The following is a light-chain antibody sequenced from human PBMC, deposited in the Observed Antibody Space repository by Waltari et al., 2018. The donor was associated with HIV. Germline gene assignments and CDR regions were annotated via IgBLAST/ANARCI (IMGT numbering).Light chain of an antibody. CDR3: SSYTSSSTVV. V-gene: IGLV2-14*01. CDR2: EVS. J-gene: IGLJ3*02. Sequence: QSAPTQPASVSGSPGQSITISCTGTTSDVGGYNHVSWYPQHPGKAPKLMIYEVSNRPSGVSNRLSGTKSGNTASRTISGLQAEDEADYYCSSYTSSSTVVFGGGTKLTVL. CDR1: TSDVGGYNH.